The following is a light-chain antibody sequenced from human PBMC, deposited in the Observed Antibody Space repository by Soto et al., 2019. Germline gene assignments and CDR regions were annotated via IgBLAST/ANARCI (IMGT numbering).Light chain of an antibody. CDR3: GTWDSSLSGTV. V-gene: IGLV1-51*01. CDR2: DNN. J-gene: IGLJ7*01. Sequence: QSVLTQPPSVSGAPGQKVTISCSGSSSNIGNNYVSWYQQFPGTAPKLLIYDNNNRPSGIPDRFSGSKSGTSATLDITGLQTGDEADYYCGTWDSSLSGTVFGGGTQLTVL. CDR1: SSNIGNNY.